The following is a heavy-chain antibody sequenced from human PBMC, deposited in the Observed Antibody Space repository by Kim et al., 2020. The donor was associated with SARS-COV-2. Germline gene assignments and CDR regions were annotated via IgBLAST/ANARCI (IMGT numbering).Heavy chain of an antibody. J-gene: IGHJ5*02. D-gene: IGHD3-10*01. Sequence: SETLSLTCAVSGGSISSSNWWSWVRQPPGKGLEWIGEIYHSGSTNYNPSLKSRVTISVDKSKNQFSLKLSSVTAADTAVYYCVRGVYGSGSFHNWFDPWGQGTLVTVSS. CDR3: VRGVYGSGSFHNWFDP. CDR2: IYHSGST. CDR1: GGSISSSNW. V-gene: IGHV4-4*02.